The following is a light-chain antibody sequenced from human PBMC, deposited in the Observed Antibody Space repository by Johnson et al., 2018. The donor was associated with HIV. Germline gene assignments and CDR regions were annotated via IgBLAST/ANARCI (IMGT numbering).Light chain of an antibody. J-gene: IGLJ1*01. V-gene: IGLV1-51*01. CDR1: SSNIGNNF. CDR3: GTWDSSLRVGV. Sequence: QSVLTQPPSVSAAPGQKVTISCSRSSSNIGNNFVSWYQQLPGRAPKLLIYDNNKRPSGIPDRFSGSKSGTSATLGITGLQTGDEADYYCGTWDSSLRVGVFVTGTKVTVL. CDR2: DNN.